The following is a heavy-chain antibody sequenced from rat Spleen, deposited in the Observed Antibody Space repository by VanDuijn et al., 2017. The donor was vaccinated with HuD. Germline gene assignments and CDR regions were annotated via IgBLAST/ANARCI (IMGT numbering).Heavy chain of an antibody. CDR1: GFTFSDYA. Sequence: EVQLVESGGGLVQPGRSLTLSCAASGFTFSDYAMAWVRQAPKKGLEWVATISYDGSSTYYRDSVKGRFTISRDNAKSTLYLQMDSLRSEDTATYYCARRKIRGTFEYWGQGVMVTVSS. V-gene: IGHV5-17*01. CDR3: ARRKIRGTFEY. CDR2: ISYDGSST. D-gene: IGHD4-3*01. J-gene: IGHJ2*01.